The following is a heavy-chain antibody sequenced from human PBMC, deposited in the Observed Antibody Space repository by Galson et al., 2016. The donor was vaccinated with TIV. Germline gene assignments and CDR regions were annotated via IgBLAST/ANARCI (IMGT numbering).Heavy chain of an antibody. Sequence: SLRLSCAASGFIFSGHALHWVRQAPGKGLEWVAVISYDANSKYYADSVKGRFSISRDNSKNTLSLQMNSLRAEDTGIYYCVRDMQWLVFDHWGQGILVTVSS. J-gene: IGHJ4*02. CDR2: ISYDANSK. CDR3: VRDMQWLVFDH. V-gene: IGHV3-30-3*01. D-gene: IGHD6-19*01. CDR1: GFIFSGHA.